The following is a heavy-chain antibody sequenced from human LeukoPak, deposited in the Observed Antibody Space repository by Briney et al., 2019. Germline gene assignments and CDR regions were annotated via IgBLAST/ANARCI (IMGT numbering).Heavy chain of an antibody. J-gene: IGHJ4*02. CDR1: GGSISSYY. V-gene: IGHV4-30-4*01. CDR2: IYYSGST. CDR3: ARANYYDSSGHDY. Sequence: SETLSLTCTVSGGSISSYYWSWIRQPPGKGLEWIGYIYYSGSTYYNPSLKSRVTISVDTSKNQFSLKLSSVTAADTAVYYCARANYYDSSGHDYWGQGTLVTVSS. D-gene: IGHD3-22*01.